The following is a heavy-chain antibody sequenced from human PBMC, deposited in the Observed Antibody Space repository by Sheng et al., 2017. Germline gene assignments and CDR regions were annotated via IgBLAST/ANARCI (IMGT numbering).Heavy chain of an antibody. CDR3: AKVTHYSGYEGGYYYFDY. CDR1: GFTFSSYG. V-gene: IGHV3-30*02. Sequence: QVQLVESGGGVVQPGGSLRLSCAASGFTFSSYGMHWVRQAPGKGLEWVAFIRYDGSNKYYADSVKGRFTISRDNSKNTLYLQMNSLRAEDTAVYYCAKVTHYSGYEGGYYYFDYWGQGTLVTVSS. CDR2: IRYDGSNK. J-gene: IGHJ4*02. D-gene: IGHD5-12*01.